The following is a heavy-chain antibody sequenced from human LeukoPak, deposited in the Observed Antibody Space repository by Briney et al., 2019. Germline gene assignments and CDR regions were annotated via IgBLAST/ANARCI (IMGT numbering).Heavy chain of an antibody. J-gene: IGHJ6*02. Sequence: VASVKVSCKASGYTFTSYDINWVRQATGQGLEWMGWMNPNSGNTGYAQKFQGRVTMTRNTSISTAYMELSSLRSEDTAVYYCARGGNAVRGVLYGMDVWGQGTTVTVPS. V-gene: IGHV1-8*01. D-gene: IGHD3-10*01. CDR1: GYTFTSYD. CDR2: MNPNSGNT. CDR3: ARGGNAVRGVLYGMDV.